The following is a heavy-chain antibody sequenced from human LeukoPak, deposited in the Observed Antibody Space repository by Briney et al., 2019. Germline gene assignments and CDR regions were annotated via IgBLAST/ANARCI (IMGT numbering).Heavy chain of an antibody. Sequence: GGSLRLSCAASGFTFSNAWMSWVRQAPGKGLEWVGRIKSKTDGGTTDYAAPVKGRFTISRDDSKNTLYLQMNSLKTEDTAVYYCTTDDYGDYGPVSYWGQGTLVTVSS. CDR3: TTDDYGDYGPVSY. CDR1: GFTFSNAW. CDR2: IKSKTDGGTT. D-gene: IGHD4-17*01. V-gene: IGHV3-15*01. J-gene: IGHJ4*02.